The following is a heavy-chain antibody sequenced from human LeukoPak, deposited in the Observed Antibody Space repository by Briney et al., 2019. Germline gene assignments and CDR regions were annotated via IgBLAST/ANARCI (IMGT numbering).Heavy chain of an antibody. D-gene: IGHD2-8*01. CDR3: ARGLKPYCTNGVCYTGDF. Sequence: SETLSLTCGVYGGSLSGFYWNWIRQPPGKGLDWIGELNPSGRTTYNPSLKSRVSMSLDTSKNQFSLKLSSVTAADTAVYYCARGLKPYCTNGVCYTGDFWGQGTLVTVSP. V-gene: IGHV4-34*01. J-gene: IGHJ4*02. CDR1: GGSLSGFY. CDR2: LNPSGRT.